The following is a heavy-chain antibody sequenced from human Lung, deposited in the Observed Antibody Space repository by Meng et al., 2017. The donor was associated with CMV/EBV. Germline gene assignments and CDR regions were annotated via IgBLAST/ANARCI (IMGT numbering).Heavy chain of an antibody. Sequence: SETXSLTCAVYGGSFSGYYWSWIRQPPGKGLEWIGEINHSGSTNYNPSLKSRVTISVDTSKNQFSLKLSSVTAADTAVYYCARRRIGYCSSTSCLNFDYLGQGXLVTVSS. D-gene: IGHD2-2*01. CDR3: ARRRIGYCSSTSCLNFDY. CDR2: INHSGST. V-gene: IGHV4-34*01. CDR1: GGSFSGYY. J-gene: IGHJ4*02.